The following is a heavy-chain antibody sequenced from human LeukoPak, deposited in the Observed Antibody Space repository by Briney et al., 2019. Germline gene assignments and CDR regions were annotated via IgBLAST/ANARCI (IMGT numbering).Heavy chain of an antibody. V-gene: IGHV1-2*02. CDR2: INPNSGDT. J-gene: IGHJ4*02. Sequence: ASVKVSCKASGYTFTGYFMHWVRQAPGQGLEWMGWINPNSGDTNYAEKFQGRVTMTRDTSISTVYMELSRLRSDDTAVYYCARDGGMDYWGQGTLVTVSS. CDR1: GYTFTGYF. D-gene: IGHD1-14*01. CDR3: ARDGGMDY.